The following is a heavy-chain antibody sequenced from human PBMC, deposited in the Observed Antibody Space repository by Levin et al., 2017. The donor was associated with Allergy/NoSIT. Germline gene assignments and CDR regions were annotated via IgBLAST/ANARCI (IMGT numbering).Heavy chain of an antibody. V-gene: IGHV4-39*01. Sequence: TSETLSLTCAVSGGSIDSIVSQTHYGGWVRQFPGRGLEWIGSFYFSGSAYYNPSLKSRVTISVDKSKKQLSLSLASLTAADTAVYYCVRGDYDGRRSLCFDIWGQGAMVTVSP. CDR3: VRGDYDGRRSLCFDI. CDR2: FYFSGSA. D-gene: IGHD4-23*01. J-gene: IGHJ3*02. CDR1: GGSIDSIVSQTHY.